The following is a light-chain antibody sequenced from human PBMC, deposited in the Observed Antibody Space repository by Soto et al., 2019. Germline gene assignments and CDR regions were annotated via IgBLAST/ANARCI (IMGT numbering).Light chain of an antibody. Sequence: QSVLTQPPSASETPGQRVTISCSGSSSNIGSNTVNWYQQLPGTAPKLLIYNNNQRPSGVPDRFSGSKSGTSASLAISGRQADDEADDFCAAWDDSLNGHWVFGGGTKLTVL. CDR3: AAWDDSLNGHWV. V-gene: IGLV1-44*01. J-gene: IGLJ3*02. CDR1: SSNIGSNT. CDR2: NNN.